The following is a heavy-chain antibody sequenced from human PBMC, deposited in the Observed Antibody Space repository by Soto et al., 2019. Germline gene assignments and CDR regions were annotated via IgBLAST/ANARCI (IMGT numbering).Heavy chain of an antibody. CDR2: IWYDGSNK. D-gene: IGHD5-18*01. J-gene: IGHJ4*02. CDR3: ARGWGYSYGPLAGYFDY. Sequence: GWSLRLSCAASGFTFSSYGMHWVRQAPGKGVEWVAVIWYDGSNKYYADSVKGRFTISRDNSKNTLYLQMNSLRAEDTAVYYCARGWGYSYGPLAGYFDYWGQGTLVTVSS. CDR1: GFTFSSYG. V-gene: IGHV3-33*01.